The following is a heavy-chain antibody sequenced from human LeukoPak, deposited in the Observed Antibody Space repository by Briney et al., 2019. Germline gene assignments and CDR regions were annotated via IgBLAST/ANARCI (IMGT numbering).Heavy chain of an antibody. Sequence: SETLSLTCAVYAGSLSNYYWSWIRQPPGKGLEWIGEIYHSGSTKYNPSLESRVTMSVDTSKNQFSLKLSSVTAADTAMYYCARGSFDYGDYQIFDYWGQGTLVTVSS. CDR2: IYHSGST. V-gene: IGHV4-34*01. D-gene: IGHD4-17*01. CDR3: ARGSFDYGDYQIFDY. CDR1: AGSLSNYY. J-gene: IGHJ4*02.